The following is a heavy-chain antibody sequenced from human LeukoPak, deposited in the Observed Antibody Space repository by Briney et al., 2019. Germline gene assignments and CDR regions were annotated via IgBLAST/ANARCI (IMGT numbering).Heavy chain of an antibody. V-gene: IGHV3-23*01. Sequence: GGSLRLSCTASGFTFSSYAMSWVRQAPGKGLEWVSAITGSGSSTYYADSVKGRFTISRDNFKNTLSLQMSSLRAEDTALYYCAKNGPRNNYYYFDYWGQGTLVTVSS. D-gene: IGHD1/OR15-1a*01. CDR1: GFTFSSYA. CDR2: ITGSGSST. J-gene: IGHJ4*02. CDR3: AKNGPRNNYYYFDY.